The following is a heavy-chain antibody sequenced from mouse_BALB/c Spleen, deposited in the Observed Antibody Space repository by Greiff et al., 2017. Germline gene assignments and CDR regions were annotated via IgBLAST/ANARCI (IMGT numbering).Heavy chain of an antibody. CDR1: GFTFSSYA. Sequence: EVKLMESGGGLVKPGGSLKLSCAASGFTFSSYAMSWVRQTPEKRLEWVASISSGGSTYYPDSVKGRFTISRDNARNILYLQMSSLGSEDTAMYYCAREGYQANFDYWGQGTTLTVSS. J-gene: IGHJ2*01. CDR2: ISSGGST. V-gene: IGHV5-6-5*01. D-gene: IGHD3-1*01. CDR3: AREGYQANFDY.